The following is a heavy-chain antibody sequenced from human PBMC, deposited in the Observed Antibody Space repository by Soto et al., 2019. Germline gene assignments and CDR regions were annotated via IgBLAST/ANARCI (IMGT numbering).Heavy chain of an antibody. CDR1: GYTFTNYR. V-gene: IGHV1-18*04. J-gene: IGHJ6*02. Sequence: QVALVQSGVEVKKPGASVKVSCKASGYTFTNYRISWVRQAPGHGLEWMGWVSGYNVETNYAQEMQGRVTMTRDTSKRTSYMELRGRRSDATAMYYCARVERNTVTTISGRYYYYYLDVWGHGTTVTVSS. CDR2: VSGYNVET. D-gene: IGHD4-17*01. CDR3: ARVERNTVTTISGRYYYYYLDV.